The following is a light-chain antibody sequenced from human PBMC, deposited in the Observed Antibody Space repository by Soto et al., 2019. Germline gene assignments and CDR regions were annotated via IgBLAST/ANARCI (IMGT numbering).Light chain of an antibody. Sequence: DIQMTQSPSSLSASVGERVTITCRASLPISNNLAWYQQKPGKAPKLLIYAASTLHSGVPSRFSGSGSGTDFTLTSSLLQAEDFASYCWQQYYWYPRTFGQGTKVDIK. CDR2: AAS. CDR3: QQYYWYPRT. V-gene: IGKV1-16*01. CDR1: LPISNN. J-gene: IGKJ1*01.